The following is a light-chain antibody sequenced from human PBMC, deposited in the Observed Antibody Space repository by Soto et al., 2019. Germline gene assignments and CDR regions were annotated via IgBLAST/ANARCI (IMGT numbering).Light chain of an antibody. CDR1: QSVSSY. Sequence: ELLLTQSPDTLSLTPGEMATLSCRASQSVSSYLAWYQQKPGQAPRLLIYDASNRATGIPARFSSSGAATAYSLTTSSLEPEDFAVYYCQQRSNWPSWTFGQGTKVDIK. J-gene: IGKJ1*01. CDR3: QQRSNWPSWT. CDR2: DAS. V-gene: IGKV3-11*01.